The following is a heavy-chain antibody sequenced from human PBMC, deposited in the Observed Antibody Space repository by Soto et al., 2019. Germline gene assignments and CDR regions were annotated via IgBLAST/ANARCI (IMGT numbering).Heavy chain of an antibody. V-gene: IGHV3-48*02. CDR1: GFTFSDSA. J-gene: IGHJ3*02. Sequence: EVQLVESGGGLVQPGGSLRLSCAASGFTFSDSAMNWVRQAPGKGLDWLSFITSTSSTILYAGSVKGRFTISRDNAKNSLYLQMNSLRDEDTAVYYCARGRDHACDIWGQGKMVTVSS. CDR2: ITSTSSTI. CDR3: ARGRDHACDI.